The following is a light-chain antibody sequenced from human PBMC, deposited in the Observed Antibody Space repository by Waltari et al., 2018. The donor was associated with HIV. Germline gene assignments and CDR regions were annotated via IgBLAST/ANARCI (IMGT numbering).Light chain of an antibody. J-gene: IGKJ1*01. CDR2: GAS. CDR1: QSITTK. Sequence: EIVMTQSPATLSVSTGERVTLSCRASQSITTKLAWYQQTPGQATRLLIYGASTRAPGIPDRFSGSGSGTEFTLTISSLQSEDFAIYYCQQYNNWPPWTFGQGTKVEI. CDR3: QQYNNWPPWT. V-gene: IGKV3-15*01.